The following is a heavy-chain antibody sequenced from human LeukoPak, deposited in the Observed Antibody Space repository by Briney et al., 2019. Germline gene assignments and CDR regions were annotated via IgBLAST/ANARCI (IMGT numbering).Heavy chain of an antibody. CDR3: ARLGSWQQLRVWFDP. CDR1: GYSFTNYW. V-gene: IGHV5-51*01. J-gene: IGHJ5*02. CDR2: IYPDDSDT. Sequence: GESLKISCKGSGYSFTNYWIGWARQMPGKGLEWMGIIYPDDSDTTYSPSFQGQVTISADKSISTAYLQWSSLKASDTAMYYCARLGSWQQLRVWFDPWGQGTLVTVSS. D-gene: IGHD6-13*01.